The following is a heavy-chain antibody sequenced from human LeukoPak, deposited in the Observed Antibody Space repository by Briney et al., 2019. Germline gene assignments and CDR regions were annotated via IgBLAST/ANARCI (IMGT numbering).Heavy chain of an antibody. J-gene: IGHJ4*02. CDR3: AKDTRWVAKGTDY. D-gene: IGHD5-12*01. V-gene: IGHV3-11*04. Sequence: GGSLRLSCAASGFTFSDYYMSWIRQAPGKGLEWVSYISSSGSTIYYADSVKGRFTISGDNSKNTLYLQMNSLRAEDTAVYYCAKDTRWVAKGTDYWGQGTLVTVSS. CDR2: ISSSGSTI. CDR1: GFTFSDYY.